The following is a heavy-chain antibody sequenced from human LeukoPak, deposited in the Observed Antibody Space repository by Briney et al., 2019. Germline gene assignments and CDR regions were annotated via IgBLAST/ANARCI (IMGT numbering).Heavy chain of an antibody. V-gene: IGHV3-7*01. Sequence: QTGGSLRLSCAASRFTFSSYWMGWVRQAPGKGLEWVANIKQDGSEKYYVDSVKGRFTISRDNAKNSLYLQMNSLRAEDTAVYYCARESYFDYWGQGTLVTVSS. CDR3: ARESYFDY. CDR2: IKQDGSEK. J-gene: IGHJ4*02. CDR1: RFTFSSYW.